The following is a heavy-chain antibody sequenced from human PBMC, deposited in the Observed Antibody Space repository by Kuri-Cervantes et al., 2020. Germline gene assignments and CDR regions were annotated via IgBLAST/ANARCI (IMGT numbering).Heavy chain of an antibody. Sequence: SETLSLTCAVSGGSISSGDYYWGWIRQPPEKGLEWIGSIYYSGSTYYNPSLKSRVTISVDTSKNQFSLKLSSVTAADTAVYYCARRSGWYGNFDYWGQGTLVTVSS. D-gene: IGHD6-19*01. CDR1: GGSISSGDYY. CDR3: ARRSGWYGNFDY. CDR2: IYYSGST. J-gene: IGHJ4*02. V-gene: IGHV4-39*01.